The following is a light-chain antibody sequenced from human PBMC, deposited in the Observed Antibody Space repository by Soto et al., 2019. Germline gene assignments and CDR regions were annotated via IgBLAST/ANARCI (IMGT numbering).Light chain of an antibody. CDR1: SSDVGGYNY. CDR2: DVS. V-gene: IGLV2-14*01. Sequence: QSALTQPASVSGSPGQSITISCTGTSSDVGGYNYVSWYQQHPGKAPKLMIYDVSNRPSGLSNRFSGSKSGNTASLTISGLQADDEADYYCSSYTSSSLVVFGGGTKLTVL. J-gene: IGLJ2*01. CDR3: SSYTSSSLVV.